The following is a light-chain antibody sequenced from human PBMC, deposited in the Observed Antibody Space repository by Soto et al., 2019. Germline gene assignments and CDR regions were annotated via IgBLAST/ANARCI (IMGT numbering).Light chain of an antibody. CDR3: LQYGRSPT. CDR1: QSVSSN. Sequence: EIVVTQSPATPSLSPGERAPLSCRASQSVSSNLAWYQQKPGQAPRLLIYGASTRATGIPARFSGSGSGTDFTLTTNRVEPEDSAVDYCLQYGRSPTFGPGTKVDIK. J-gene: IGKJ3*01. CDR2: GAS. V-gene: IGKV3-15*01.